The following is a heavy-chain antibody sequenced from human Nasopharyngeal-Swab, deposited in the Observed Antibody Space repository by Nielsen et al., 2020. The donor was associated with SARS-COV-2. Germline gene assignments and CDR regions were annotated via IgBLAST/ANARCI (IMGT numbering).Heavy chain of an antibody. CDR1: GFTFSDYY. CDR2: ISSSGSTI. Sequence: GESMKISCAASGFTFSDYYMSWIRQAPGKGLEWVSYISSSGSTIYYADSVKGRFTISRDNAKNSQYLQMNSLRAEDTAVYYCARDCDDSSGSAYYYGMDVWSQGTTVTVSS. V-gene: IGHV3-11*01. J-gene: IGHJ6*02. CDR3: ARDCDDSSGSAYYYGMDV. D-gene: IGHD3-22*01.